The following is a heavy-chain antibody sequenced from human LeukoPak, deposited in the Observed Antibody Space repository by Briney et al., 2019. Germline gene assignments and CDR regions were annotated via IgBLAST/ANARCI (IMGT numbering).Heavy chain of an antibody. D-gene: IGHD3-22*01. CDR2: INSDGSST. Sequence: PGGSLRLSCAASGFTFSSYWMHWVRQAPGKGLVWVSRINSDGSSTSYADSVKGRFTISRDNAKNTLYLQMNSLRAEDTAVYYCARVPMIVKANYFDYWGQGTLVTVSS. J-gene: IGHJ4*02. CDR1: GFTFSSYW. V-gene: IGHV3-74*01. CDR3: ARVPMIVKANYFDY.